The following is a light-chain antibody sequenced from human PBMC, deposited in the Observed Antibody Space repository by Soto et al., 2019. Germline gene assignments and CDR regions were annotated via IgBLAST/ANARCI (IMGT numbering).Light chain of an antibody. V-gene: IGLV2-14*01. Sequence: QSALTQTASVSGSPGQSITSSCTGTTSDVGGYNYVSWYQQHPGEAPKLIIYEVINRPSGISNRFSGSKSGNTASLTISGLQAEDEADYYCSSYSRTSTLVLFGGGTKVTVL. CDR2: EVI. CDR1: TSDVGGYNY. J-gene: IGLJ2*01. CDR3: SSYSRTSTLVL.